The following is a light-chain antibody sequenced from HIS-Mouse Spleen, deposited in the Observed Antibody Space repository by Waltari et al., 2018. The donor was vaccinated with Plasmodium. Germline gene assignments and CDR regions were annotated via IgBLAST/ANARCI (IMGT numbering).Light chain of an antibody. CDR2: EDS. CDR3: YSTDSSGNHRV. Sequence: SYELTQPPSVSVSPGQTARLTFSGDELPKKYAYWYQQKSGQAPVLVIYEDSKRPSRIPERFSGSSSGTMATLTISGAQVEDEADYYCYSTDSSGNHRVFGGGTKLTVL. J-gene: IGLJ3*02. CDR1: ELPKKY. V-gene: IGLV3-10*01.